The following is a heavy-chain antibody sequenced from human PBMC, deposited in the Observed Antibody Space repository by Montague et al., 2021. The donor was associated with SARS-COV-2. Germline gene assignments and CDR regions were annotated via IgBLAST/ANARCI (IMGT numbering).Heavy chain of an antibody. V-gene: IGHV4-4*07. Sequence: SETLSLTCTVSGGSISSYYWSWIRQPAGKRLEWIGRIYSSGSTNYNPPLKSRVTISVDTSKNQFSLKLSSVTAADTAVYYCARDPWRITIFGVVTRYGMDVWGQGTTVTVSS. CDR1: GGSISSYY. CDR3: ARDPWRITIFGVVTRYGMDV. D-gene: IGHD3-3*01. CDR2: IYSSGST. J-gene: IGHJ6*02.